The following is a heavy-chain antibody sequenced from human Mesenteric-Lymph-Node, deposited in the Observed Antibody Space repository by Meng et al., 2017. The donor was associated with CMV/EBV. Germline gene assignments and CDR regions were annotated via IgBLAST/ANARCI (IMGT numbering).Heavy chain of an antibody. D-gene: IGHD6-13*01. Sequence: TLSLTCSVSGGSTSSGDYYWIWIRQLPGKGLEWIGNIHYSGSTYYNPSLESRVGISIDTSRNHFSLRLSSMTAADTAVYYCARVARIAGMDVWGQGTTVTVSS. CDR3: ARVARIAGMDV. J-gene: IGHJ6*02. CDR1: GGSTSSGDYY. CDR2: IHYSGST. V-gene: IGHV4-31*03.